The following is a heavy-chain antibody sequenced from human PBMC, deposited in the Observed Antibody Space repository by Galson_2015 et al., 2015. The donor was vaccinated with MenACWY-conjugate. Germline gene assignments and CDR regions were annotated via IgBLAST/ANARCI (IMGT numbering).Heavy chain of an antibody. D-gene: IGHD1-26*01. CDR2: IYPGDSDT. CDR1: GYSFTSYW. CDR3: ARLGVVGATFSYFDY. J-gene: IGHJ4*02. Sequence: QSGAEVKKPGESLTISCPGSGYSFTSYWIAWVRQMPGKGLEWMGIIYPGDSDTRYSPSFQGQVTISADKSISTAYLQWSSLKASDTAMYYCARLGVVGATFSYFDYWGQGTLVTVSS. V-gene: IGHV5-51*01.